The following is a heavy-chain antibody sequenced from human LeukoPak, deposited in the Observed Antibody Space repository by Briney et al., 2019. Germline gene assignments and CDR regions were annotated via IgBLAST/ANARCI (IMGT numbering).Heavy chain of an antibody. CDR1: GFTFSSYW. V-gene: IGHV3-74*01. CDR3: ARDLDGSRIYHWFDP. D-gene: IGHD3-10*01. CDR2: INGDGSTT. J-gene: IGHJ5*02. Sequence: GGSLRLSCAASGFTFSSYWMHWVRRAPGKGLVWVSRINGDGSTTTYADSVKGRFTISRDNAKNTLYVQMNSLRVEDTAVYYCARDLDGSRIYHWFDPWGQGTLVTVSS.